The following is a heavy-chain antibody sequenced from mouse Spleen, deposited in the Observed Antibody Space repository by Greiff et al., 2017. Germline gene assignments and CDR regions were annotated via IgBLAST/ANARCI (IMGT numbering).Heavy chain of an antibody. CDR1: GYTFTSYG. Sequence: QVQLKESGAELARPGASVKLSCKASGYTFTSYGISWVKQRTGQGLEWIGEIYPRSGNTYYNEKFKGKATLTADKSSSTAYMELRSLTSEDSAVYFCARTDWDYAMDYWGQGTSVTVSS. V-gene: IGHV1-81*01. CDR3: ARTDWDYAMDY. J-gene: IGHJ4*01. D-gene: IGHD4-1*01. CDR2: IYPRSGNT.